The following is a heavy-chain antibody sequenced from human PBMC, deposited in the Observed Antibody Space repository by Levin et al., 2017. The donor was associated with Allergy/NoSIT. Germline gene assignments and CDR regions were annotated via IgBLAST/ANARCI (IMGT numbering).Heavy chain of an antibody. V-gene: IGHV3-23*01. Sequence: GESLKISCAASGFTFNNFAMTLVRQAPGKGLEWVSVINGGGDYIKYANSVKGRFTISRDNSKNMVYLQMNSLRAEDTAIYYCATELTGFFDYWGQGNLVTVSS. CDR2: INGGGDYI. CDR1: GFTFNNFA. CDR3: ATELTGFFDY. D-gene: IGHD2-8*02. J-gene: IGHJ4*02.